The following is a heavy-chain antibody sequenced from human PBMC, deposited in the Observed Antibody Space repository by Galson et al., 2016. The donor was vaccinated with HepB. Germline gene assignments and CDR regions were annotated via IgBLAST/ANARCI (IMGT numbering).Heavy chain of an antibody. V-gene: IGHV2-26*02. CDR3: ARIHLNALSGRPDAFDV. CDR2: IFWNDEE. CDR1: GFSLSSARMG. J-gene: IGHJ3*01. D-gene: IGHD1-26*01. Sequence: PALVTPTQTLTLTCTVSGFSLSSARMGVSWIRQPPGKALEWLAQIFWNDEESYSTSLKSRLTISRDTSKNQVVLSMTNMDPVDTATYYCARIHLNALSGRPDAFDVWGQGTVVIVSS.